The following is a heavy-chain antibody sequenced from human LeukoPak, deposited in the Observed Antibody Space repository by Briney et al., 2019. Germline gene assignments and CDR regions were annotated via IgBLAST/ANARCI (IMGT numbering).Heavy chain of an antibody. CDR3: ARVAQGRAPLIYYYYYMDV. CDR1: GYTFTGYY. J-gene: IGHJ6*03. CDR2: INPNSGGT. V-gene: IGHV1-2*02. D-gene: IGHD2-8*01. Sequence: GASVKVSCKASGYTFTGYYMHWVRQAPGQGLEWMGWINPNSGGTNYAQKFQGRVTMTRDTSISTAYMELSRLRSDDTAVYYCARVAQGRAPLIYYYYYMDVWGKGTTVTVSS.